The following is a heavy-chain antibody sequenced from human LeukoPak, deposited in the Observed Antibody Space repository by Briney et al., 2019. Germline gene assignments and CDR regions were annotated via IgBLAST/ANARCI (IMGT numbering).Heavy chain of an antibody. J-gene: IGHJ3*02. Sequence: PSQTLSLTCTVSGGSISSGSYSWSWIRQPAGKGLEWIGRIYTSGSTNYNPSLKSRVTISVDTSKNQFSLKLSSVTAADTAVYYCARDYGSGSSPGGAFDIWGQGTMVTVSS. CDR2: IYTSGST. CDR3: ARDYGSGSSPGGAFDI. V-gene: IGHV4-61*02. CDR1: GGSISSGSYS. D-gene: IGHD3-10*01.